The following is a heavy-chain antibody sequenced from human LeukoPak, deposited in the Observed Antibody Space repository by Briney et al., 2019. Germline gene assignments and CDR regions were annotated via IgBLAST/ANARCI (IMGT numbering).Heavy chain of an antibody. V-gene: IGHV1-2*02. J-gene: IGHJ5*02. CDR2: INPNSGGT. CDR3: ARASGSGESWFDP. D-gene: IGHD3-10*01. Sequence: ASVKVSCKASGYTFTGYYMHWVRQAPGQGLEWMGWINPNSGGTNYAQKLQGRVTMTTDTSTSTAYMELRSLRSDDTAVYYCARASGSGESWFDPWGQGTLVTVSS. CDR1: GYTFTGYY.